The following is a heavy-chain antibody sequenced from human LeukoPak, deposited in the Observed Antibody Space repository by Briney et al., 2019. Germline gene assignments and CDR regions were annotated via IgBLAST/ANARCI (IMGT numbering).Heavy chain of an antibody. D-gene: IGHD3-22*01. J-gene: IGHJ4*02. CDR3: ARRESGGYYFGY. CDR1: GYSFTSYW. Sequence: SLNTSCKGSGYSFTSYWIGWVREMPGKGLEWMGIIYPGDSDSRYSPSFQGPVTISADKSISTAYLQWSSLKASDTAMYYCARRESGGYYFGYWGQGTLVSVSS. CDR2: IYPGDSDS. V-gene: IGHV5-51*01.